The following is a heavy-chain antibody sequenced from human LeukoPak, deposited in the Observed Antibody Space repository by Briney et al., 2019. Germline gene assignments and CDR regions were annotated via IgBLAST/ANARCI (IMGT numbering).Heavy chain of an antibody. CDR1: GFSFSSYA. V-gene: IGHV3-30*04. D-gene: IGHD4-17*01. CDR2: MSYDGSNK. Sequence: PGKSLRLSCAASGFSFSSYAMHWVRQTPDKGLEWVALMSYDGSNKYDADSVKGRFTISRDNSKNTLFLQMNSLRAEDTAVYYCARSFQYSYCDPTYYFDHWGQGTLVTVSS. J-gene: IGHJ4*02. CDR3: ARSFQYSYCDPTYYFDH.